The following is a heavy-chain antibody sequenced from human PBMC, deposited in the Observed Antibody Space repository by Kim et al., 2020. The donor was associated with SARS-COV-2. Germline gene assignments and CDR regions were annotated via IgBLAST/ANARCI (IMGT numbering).Heavy chain of an antibody. Sequence: SETLSLTCTVSGGSISSYYWSWIRQPPGKGLEWIGYIYYSGSTNYNPSLKSRVTISVDTSKNQFSLKLSSVTAADTAVYYCARCYSSSWWDPLYYYYGMDVWGQGTTVTVSS. J-gene: IGHJ6*02. D-gene: IGHD6-13*01. CDR2: IYYSGST. CDR3: ARCYSSSWWDPLYYYYGMDV. CDR1: GGSISSYY. V-gene: IGHV4-59*13.